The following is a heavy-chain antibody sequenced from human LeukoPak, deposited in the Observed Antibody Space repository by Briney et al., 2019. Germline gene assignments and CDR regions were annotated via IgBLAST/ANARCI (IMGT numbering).Heavy chain of an antibody. V-gene: IGHV4-39*07. J-gene: IGHJ5*02. CDR1: GGSISSSSYY. D-gene: IGHD2-15*01. Sequence: SETLSLTCTVSGGSISSSSYYWGWIRQPPGKGLEWIGSNYYSGSTYYNPSLKSRVTISVDTSKNQFSLKLSSVTAADTAVYYCARDLVVVVAAQMYNWFDPWGQGTLVTVSS. CDR2: NYYSGST. CDR3: ARDLVVVVAAQMYNWFDP.